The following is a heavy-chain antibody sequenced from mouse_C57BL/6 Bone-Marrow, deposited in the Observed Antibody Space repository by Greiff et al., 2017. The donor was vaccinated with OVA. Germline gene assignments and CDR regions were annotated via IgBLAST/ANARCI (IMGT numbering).Heavy chain of an antibody. CDR1: GYSFTDYN. CDR3: SSPYYYGSSYRGYFDV. CDR2: INPNYGTP. D-gene: IGHD1-1*01. Sequence: VQLQQSGPELVKPGASVKISCKASGYSFTDYNMNWVKQSNGKSLEWIGVINPNYGTPSYNQKFKGKATLTVGQSSSTAYMQLNSLTSEDSAVYYCSSPYYYGSSYRGYFDVWGTGTTVTVSS. V-gene: IGHV1-39*01. J-gene: IGHJ1*03.